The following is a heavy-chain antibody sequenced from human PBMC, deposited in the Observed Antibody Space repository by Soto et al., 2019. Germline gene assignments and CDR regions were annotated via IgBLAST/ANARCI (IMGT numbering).Heavy chain of an antibody. CDR1: GYTFTSYG. CDR2: ISAYNGNT. Sequence: ASVKVSCKASGYTFTSYGISWVRQAPGQGLEWMGWISAYNGNTNYAQKLQGRVTMTTDTSTSTAYMELRSLRSDDTAVYYCARVGYYYDSSGYYFGHWFAPWGQGTLVTVSS. CDR3: ARVGYYYDSSGYYFGHWFAP. V-gene: IGHV1-18*01. D-gene: IGHD3-22*01. J-gene: IGHJ5*02.